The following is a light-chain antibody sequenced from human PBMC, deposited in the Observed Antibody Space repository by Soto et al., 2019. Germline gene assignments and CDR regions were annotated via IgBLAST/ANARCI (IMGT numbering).Light chain of an antibody. Sequence: EIALTQSPGTLSLSPGDRATLSCRASQRVSNSYLAWYQQKPGQAPRLLIYDASTRAAGVPDRVTGGGSGTDFTLTISALEPEDFALYFCQLYERPPFAFGQGTRLEI. CDR3: QLYERPPFA. J-gene: IGKJ2*01. CDR1: QRVSNSY. CDR2: DAS. V-gene: IGKV3-20*01.